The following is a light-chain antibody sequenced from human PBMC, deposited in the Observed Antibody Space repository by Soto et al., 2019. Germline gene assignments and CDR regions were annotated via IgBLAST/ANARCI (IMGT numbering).Light chain of an antibody. CDR2: DAS. CDR3: QQRSNWPPT. Sequence: EIVLSQSPATLSLSPGERATASCRASQSVSSYLAWYQQKPGQAPRLLIYDASTRATGIPARFSGSGSGTDFTLTITSLEPEDFAVYYCQQRSNWPPTFGQGTKVDIK. V-gene: IGKV3-11*01. CDR1: QSVSSY. J-gene: IGKJ1*01.